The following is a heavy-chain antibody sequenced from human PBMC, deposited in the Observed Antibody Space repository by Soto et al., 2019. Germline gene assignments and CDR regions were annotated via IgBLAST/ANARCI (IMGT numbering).Heavy chain of an antibody. V-gene: IGHV3-23*01. CDR1: GFAFSTYA. CDR3: AKVTKRAAAGRYEYYKYGMDV. D-gene: IGHD6-13*01. CDR2: ICGSGGSS. Sequence: GGSLRLSCAASGFAFSTYAMTWVRQAPGKGLEWVSVICGSGGSSYYAASVKGRFTISRDNSKNTLFLQMNGLRAEDTAVYYCAKVTKRAAAGRYEYYKYGMDVWGQGTTVTVSS. J-gene: IGHJ6*02.